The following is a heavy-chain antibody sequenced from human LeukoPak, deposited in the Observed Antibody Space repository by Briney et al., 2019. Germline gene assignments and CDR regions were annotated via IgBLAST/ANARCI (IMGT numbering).Heavy chain of an antibody. CDR3: ARLVGDSSGYTPDFDY. CDR1: GYSFPSYW. CDR2: IYPGDSDT. J-gene: IGHJ4*02. Sequence: GESLKISCKGSGYSFPSYWIGWVRQMPGKGLEWMGIIYPGDSDTRYSPSFQGQVTISADKSISTAYLQWSSLKASDTAMYYCARLVGDSSGYTPDFDYWGQGTLVTVSS. D-gene: IGHD3-22*01. V-gene: IGHV5-51*01.